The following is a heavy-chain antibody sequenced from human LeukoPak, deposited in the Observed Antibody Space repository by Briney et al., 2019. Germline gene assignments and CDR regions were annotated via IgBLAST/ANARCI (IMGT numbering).Heavy chain of an antibody. CDR2: IRSTGDYI. V-gene: IGHV3-21*05. J-gene: IGHJ4*02. Sequence: GGSLRLSCAGSGDGFTRYTMNWVRRAPGKGLEWISYIRSTGDYIYYADSVKGRFTISRDNARTSVYLQMNSLRVEDTAIYYCAREYDSRARFDSWGQGTLVTVSS. D-gene: IGHD6-13*01. CDR1: GDGFTRYT. CDR3: AREYDSRARFDS.